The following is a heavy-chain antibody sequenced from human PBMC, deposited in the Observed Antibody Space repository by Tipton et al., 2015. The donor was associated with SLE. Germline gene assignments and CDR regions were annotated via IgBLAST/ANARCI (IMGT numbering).Heavy chain of an antibody. CDR3: AREFLNPVTTVHYYFNL. Sequence: TLSLTCTVSGGSIRSASYYWSWVRQPAGKGLEWNGHIFINGSTDNNPSLKSRVTMSVDTSKNHFSLKLISVTAADTAVDYCAREFLNPVTTVHYYFNLWGRGTLVTVSS. V-gene: IGHV4-61*09. CDR2: IFINGST. CDR1: GGSIRSASYY. J-gene: IGHJ2*01. D-gene: IGHD4-11*01.